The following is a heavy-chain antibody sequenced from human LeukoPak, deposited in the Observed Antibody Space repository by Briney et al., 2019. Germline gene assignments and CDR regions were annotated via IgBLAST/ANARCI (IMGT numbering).Heavy chain of an antibody. D-gene: IGHD1-26*01. V-gene: IGHV1-69*13. CDR1: GGTFISYA. CDR2: IIPIFGTA. J-gene: IGHJ4*02. Sequence: ASVKVSCKASGGTFISYAISWVRQAPGQGLEWMGGIIPIFGTANYAQKFQGRVTITADESTSTAYMELSSLRSEDTAVYYCARSARVGAPFDYWGQGTLVTVSS. CDR3: ARSARVGAPFDY.